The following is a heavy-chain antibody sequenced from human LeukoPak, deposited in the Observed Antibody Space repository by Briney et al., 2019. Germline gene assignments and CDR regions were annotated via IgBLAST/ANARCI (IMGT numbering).Heavy chain of an antibody. D-gene: IGHD5-18*01. Sequence: GGSLRLSCAASGFTFSNAWMSWVRQAPGKGLEWVGRIKSKTDGGTTDYAAPVKGRFTISRDDSKNTLYLQMNSLKTEDTAVYYCTTGRVKRSDTAMVYYFDYWGQGTLVTVSS. CDR1: GFTFSNAW. V-gene: IGHV3-15*01. J-gene: IGHJ4*02. CDR3: TTGRVKRSDTAMVYYFDY. CDR2: IKSKTDGGTT.